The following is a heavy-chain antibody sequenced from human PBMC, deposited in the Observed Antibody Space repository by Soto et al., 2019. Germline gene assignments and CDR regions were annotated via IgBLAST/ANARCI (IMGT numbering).Heavy chain of an antibody. V-gene: IGHV3-48*01. CDR1: GFTFSSYS. CDR3: ARELERVFDY. D-gene: IGHD1-1*01. J-gene: IGHJ4*02. CDR2: ISSSSSTI. Sequence: GGSLRLSCAASGFTFSSYSMNWVRQAPGKGLEWVSYISSSSSTIYYADSVKGRFTISRDNAKNSLYLQMNSLRIEDTAVYYCARELERVFDYWGQGTLVTVSS.